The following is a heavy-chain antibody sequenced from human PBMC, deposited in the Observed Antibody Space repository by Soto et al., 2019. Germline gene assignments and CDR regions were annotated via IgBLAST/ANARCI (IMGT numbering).Heavy chain of an antibody. V-gene: IGHV3-21*01. D-gene: IGHD1-26*01. CDR3: ARDPYLIVGPTPDALDI. J-gene: IGHJ3*02. CDR2: ISSSSSYI. Sequence: EVQLVESGGGLVKPGGSLRLSCAASGFTFSSYSMNWVRQAPGKGLEWVSSISSSSSYIYYADSVKGRFTISRDNAKNSLYLQMNSLRAEDTAVYYCARDPYLIVGPTPDALDIWGQGTMVTVSS. CDR1: GFTFSSYS.